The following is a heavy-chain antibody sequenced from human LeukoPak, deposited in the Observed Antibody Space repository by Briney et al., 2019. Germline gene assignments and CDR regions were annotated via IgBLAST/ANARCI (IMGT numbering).Heavy chain of an antibody. J-gene: IGHJ4*02. Sequence: SETLSLTCTVSGGSISSSSYYWGWIRQPPGKGLEWIGSINYSGSTYYNPSLKSRVTISVDTSNNQFPLKLSSVTAADSAVYYCARLIAVAGTITFDYWGQGTLVSVSS. CDR1: GGSISSSSYY. D-gene: IGHD6-19*01. V-gene: IGHV4-39*01. CDR2: INYSGST. CDR3: ARLIAVAGTITFDY.